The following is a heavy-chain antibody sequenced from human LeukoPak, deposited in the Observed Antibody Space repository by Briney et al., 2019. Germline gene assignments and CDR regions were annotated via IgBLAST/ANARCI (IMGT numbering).Heavy chain of an antibody. Sequence: SETLSLTCTVSGGSISNYYWTWIRQPPGKGLEWIGYIYYTGSTNYNPSLKSRVTISVDTSKNQFSLKLSSVTAADTAVYYCARGRYGMDVWGQGTTVTVSS. CDR1: GGSISNYY. CDR3: ARGRYGMDV. J-gene: IGHJ6*02. CDR2: IYYTGST. V-gene: IGHV4-59*08.